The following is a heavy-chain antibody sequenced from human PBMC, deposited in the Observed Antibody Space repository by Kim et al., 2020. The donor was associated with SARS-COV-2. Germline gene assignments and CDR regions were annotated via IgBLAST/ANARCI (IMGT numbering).Heavy chain of an antibody. J-gene: IGHJ6*02. CDR2: IWYDGSNK. CDR3: AKGEGDYVWGRNYYGMDV. D-gene: IGHD3-16*01. CDR1: GFTFSSYG. V-gene: IGHV3-33*06. Sequence: GGSLRLSCAASGFTFSSYGMHWVRQAPGKGLEWVAVIWYDGSNKYYADSVKGRFTISRDNSKNTLYLQMNSLRAEDTAVYYCAKGEGDYVWGRNYYGMDVWGQGTTVTVSS.